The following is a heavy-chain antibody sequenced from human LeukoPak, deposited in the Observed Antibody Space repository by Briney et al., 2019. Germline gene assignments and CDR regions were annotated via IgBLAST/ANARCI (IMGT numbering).Heavy chain of an antibody. J-gene: IGHJ3*02. D-gene: IGHD2-2*01. Sequence: GGSLRLSCAASEFSVGSNYMTWVRQAPGKGLEWVSLIYSGGSTYYADSVKGRFTISRDNAKKSLYLQMNSLRAEDTAVYYCARGHGVVAASDDAFDIWGQGTMVTVSS. CDR3: ARGHGVVAASDDAFDI. V-gene: IGHV3-66*01. CDR1: EFSVGSNY. CDR2: IYSGGST.